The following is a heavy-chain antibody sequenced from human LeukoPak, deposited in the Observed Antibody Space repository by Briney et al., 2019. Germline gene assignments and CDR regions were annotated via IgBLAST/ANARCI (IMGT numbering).Heavy chain of an antibody. CDR2: ITTSSTYR. V-gene: IGHV3-21*01. J-gene: IGHJ3*02. D-gene: IGHD6-19*01. CDR1: GFPFSSFY. Sequence: GGSLRLSCAASGFPFSSFYMSWVRQAPGKGLEWVSSITTSSTYRYYTDSVKGRFTISRDNAKNSLYLQMNSLGADDTAVYYCSGSGWTTDAFDIWGQGTMVTVSS. CDR3: SGSGWTTDAFDI.